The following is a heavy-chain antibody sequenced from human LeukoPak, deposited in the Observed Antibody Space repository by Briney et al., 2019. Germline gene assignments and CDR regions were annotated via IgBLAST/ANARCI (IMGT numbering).Heavy chain of an antibody. CDR2: LSDNGVNT. D-gene: IGHD6-13*01. V-gene: IGHV3-23*01. CDR3: TKDRYSSRWYAYFDY. J-gene: IGHJ4*02. CDR1: GFTISSSG. Sequence: GGSLRLSCAASGFTISSSGMTWVRQTPGKGLEWVSSLSDNGVNTYYADSVKGRFTISRDNSKNPLYLQMNSLRVEDTAVYYCTKDRYSSRWYAYFDYWGQGTLVTVSS.